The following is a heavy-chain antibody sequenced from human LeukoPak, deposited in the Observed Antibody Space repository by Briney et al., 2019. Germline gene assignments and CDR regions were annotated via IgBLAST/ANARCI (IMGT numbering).Heavy chain of an antibody. Sequence: SVKVSCKASGGIFITYAISWVRQAPGQGLDCMGRIIPIIGMTNYAQKFQGRVTITADKSTSTAYMELSSLRSDDTAVYYCATDSPGGNSPEVDYWGQGTLVTVSS. D-gene: IGHD2-21*02. CDR2: IIPIIGMT. CDR3: ATDSPGGNSPEVDY. V-gene: IGHV1-69*04. CDR1: GGIFITYA. J-gene: IGHJ4*02.